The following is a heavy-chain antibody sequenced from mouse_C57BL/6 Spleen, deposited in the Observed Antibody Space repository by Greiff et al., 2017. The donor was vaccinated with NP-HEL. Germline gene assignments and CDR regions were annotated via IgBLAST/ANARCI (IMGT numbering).Heavy chain of an antibody. D-gene: IGHD2-2*01. CDR2: IDPSDSET. CDR3: AIWSMVTTGPLDV. Sequence: QVQLQQPGAELVRPGSSVKLSCKASGYTFTSYWMHWVKQRPIQGLEWIGNIDPSDSETHYNQKFKDKATLTVDKSSSTAYMQLSSLTSEDSAVYYCAIWSMVTTGPLDVWGTGTTVTVSS. J-gene: IGHJ1*03. V-gene: IGHV1-52*01. CDR1: GYTFTSYW.